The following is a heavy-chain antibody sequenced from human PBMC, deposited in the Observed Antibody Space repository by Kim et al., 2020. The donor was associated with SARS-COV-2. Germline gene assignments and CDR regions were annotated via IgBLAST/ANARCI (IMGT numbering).Heavy chain of an antibody. V-gene: IGHV4-34*01. CDR2: INHSGST. J-gene: IGHJ2*01. D-gene: IGHD6-19*01. Sequence: SETLSLTCAVYGGSFSGYYWSWIRQPPGKGLEWIGEINHSGSTNYNPSLKSRVTISVDTSKNQFSLKLSSVTAADTAVYYCARVSYSSGRNWYFDLWGRGTLVTVSS. CDR1: GGSFSGYY. CDR3: ARVSYSSGRNWYFDL.